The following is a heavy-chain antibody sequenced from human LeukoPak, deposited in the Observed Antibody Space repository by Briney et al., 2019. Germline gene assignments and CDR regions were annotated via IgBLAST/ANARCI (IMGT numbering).Heavy chain of an antibody. CDR1: GGTFSSYA. CDR2: IIPIFGTA. Sequence: GSSVKVSCKASGGTFSSYAISWVRQAPGQGLEWMGGIIPIFGTANYAQKFQGRVTITADESTSTAYMELSSLRSEDTAVYYCARNVVVTATLYWYFDLWGRGTLVTVSS. J-gene: IGHJ2*01. V-gene: IGHV1-69*19. CDR3: ARNVVVTATLYWYFDL. D-gene: IGHD2-21*02.